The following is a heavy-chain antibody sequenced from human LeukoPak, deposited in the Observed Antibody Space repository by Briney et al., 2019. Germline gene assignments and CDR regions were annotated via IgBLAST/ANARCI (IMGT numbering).Heavy chain of an antibody. CDR1: GGTFSSYA. V-gene: IGHV1-69*13. Sequence: EASVKVSCKASGGTFSSYAISWVRQAPGQGLEWMGGIIPIFGTANYAQKFQGRVTITADESTSTAYMELSSLRSEDTAVYYCARSDTYYYDSSGYYYLDYWGQGTLVTVSS. D-gene: IGHD3-22*01. CDR3: ARSDTYYYDSSGYYYLDY. CDR2: IIPIFGTA. J-gene: IGHJ4*02.